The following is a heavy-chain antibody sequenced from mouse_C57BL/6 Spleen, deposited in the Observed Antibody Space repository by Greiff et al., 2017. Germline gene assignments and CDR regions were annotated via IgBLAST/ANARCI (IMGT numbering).Heavy chain of an antibody. CDR2: IYPRSGNT. V-gene: IGHV1-81*01. Sequence: QVHVKQSGAELARPGASVKLSCKASGYTFTSYGISWVKQRTGQGLEWIGEIYPRSGNTYYNEKFKGKATLTADKSSSTAYMELRSLTSEDSAVYFCARADYGNYYAMDYWGQGTSVTVSS. D-gene: IGHD2-1*01. CDR3: ARADYGNYYAMDY. J-gene: IGHJ4*01. CDR1: GYTFTSYG.